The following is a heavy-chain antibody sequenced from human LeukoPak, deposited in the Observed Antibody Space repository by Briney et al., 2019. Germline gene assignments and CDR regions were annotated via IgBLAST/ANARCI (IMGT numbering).Heavy chain of an antibody. CDR3: AKLTMIVVVSGDAFDI. J-gene: IGHJ3*02. CDR2: ISGSGGST. Sequence: GGSLRLSCAASGFTFSSYGMHWVRQAPGKGLEWVSAISGSGGSTYYADSVKGRFTISRDNSKNTLYLQMNSLRAEDTAVYYCAKLTMIVVVSGDAFDIWGQGTMVTVSS. V-gene: IGHV3-23*01. CDR1: GFTFSSYG. D-gene: IGHD3-22*01.